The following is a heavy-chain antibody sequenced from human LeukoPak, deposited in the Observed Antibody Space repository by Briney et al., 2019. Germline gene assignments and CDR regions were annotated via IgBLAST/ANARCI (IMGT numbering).Heavy chain of an antibody. CDR1: GFTFSSYA. Sequence: GGSLRLSCAASGFTFSSYAMSWVRQAPGKGLEWVSAISGSGGSTYYADSVKGRFTISRDNSKNTLYLQMNSLRAGDTAVYYCAGSGSYYDAFDIWGQGTMVTVSS. CDR2: ISGSGGST. CDR3: AGSGSYYDAFDI. V-gene: IGHV3-23*01. J-gene: IGHJ3*02. D-gene: IGHD1-26*01.